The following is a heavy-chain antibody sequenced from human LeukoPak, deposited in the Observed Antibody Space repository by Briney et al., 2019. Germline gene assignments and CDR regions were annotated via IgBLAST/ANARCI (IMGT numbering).Heavy chain of an antibody. CDR2: IKQDGSEK. CDR1: GFTFSSYW. V-gene: IGHV3-7*01. Sequence: SGGSLRLSCAASGFTFSSYWMSWVRQAPGKGLEWVANIKQDGSEKYYVDSVKGRFTISRDNAKNSLYLQMNSLRAKDTAVYYCAKDWGQVPASISGHWGQGTLVTVSS. D-gene: IGHD2-2*01. J-gene: IGHJ1*01. CDR3: AKDWGQVPASISGH.